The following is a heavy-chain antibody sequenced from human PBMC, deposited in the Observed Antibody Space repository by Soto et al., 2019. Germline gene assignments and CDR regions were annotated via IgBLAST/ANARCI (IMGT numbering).Heavy chain of an antibody. J-gene: IGHJ4*02. CDR3: AREAYYGDYSIDY. CDR1: GFTFSSYS. Sequence: PGGSLRLSCAASGFTFSSYSMNWVRQAPGKGLEWVSYISSGSSTIYYADSVKGRFTISRDIAKNSLYLQMNSLRAEYTAVYYCAREAYYGDYSIDYWGQGTLVTVSS. CDR2: ISSGSSTI. V-gene: IGHV3-48*01. D-gene: IGHD4-17*01.